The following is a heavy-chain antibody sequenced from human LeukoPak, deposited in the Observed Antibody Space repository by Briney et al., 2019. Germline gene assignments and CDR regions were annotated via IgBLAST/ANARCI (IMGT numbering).Heavy chain of an antibody. CDR3: AKYASGSLVV. CDR1: GESIISSYF. CDR2: IYNTGST. J-gene: IGHJ4*02. V-gene: IGHV4-4*07. Sequence: SGTLSLTCTVSGESIISSYFWSWIRQPAGKGLEWIGRIYNTGSTDFNPSLKSRVTMSVDTSKNQFSLKLSSATAADTAVYYCAKYASGSLVVWGQGTLVTVSS. D-gene: IGHD3-10*01.